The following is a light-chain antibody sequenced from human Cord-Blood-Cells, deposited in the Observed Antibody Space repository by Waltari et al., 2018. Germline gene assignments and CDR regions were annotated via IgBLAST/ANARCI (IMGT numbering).Light chain of an antibody. V-gene: IGKV3-20*01. Sequence: EIVLTQSPGTLSLSPGDRATLYCRASQRVSSSYLAWYQQKPGQAPKLLIYGASSRATGIPDRFSGSGSGTDFTLTISRLEPEDFAVYYCQQYGSSPQDSFGQGTKLEIK. J-gene: IGKJ2*03. CDR1: QRVSSSY. CDR2: GAS. CDR3: QQYGSSPQDS.